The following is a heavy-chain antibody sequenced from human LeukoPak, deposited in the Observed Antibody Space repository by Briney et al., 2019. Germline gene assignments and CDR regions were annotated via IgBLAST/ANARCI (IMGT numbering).Heavy chain of an antibody. D-gene: IGHD5-12*01. J-gene: IGHJ4*02. Sequence: SVKVSCKASGGTFSSYAISWVRQAPGQGLEWMGGIIPIFGTANYAQKFQGRVTITTDESTSTAYMELSSLRSEDAAVYYCATERGYSGYGIYWGQGTLVTVSP. CDR1: GGTFSSYA. CDR3: ATERGYSGYGIY. CDR2: IIPIFGTA. V-gene: IGHV1-69*05.